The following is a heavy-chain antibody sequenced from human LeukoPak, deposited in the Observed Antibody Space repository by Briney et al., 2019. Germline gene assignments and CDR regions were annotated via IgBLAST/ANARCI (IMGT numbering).Heavy chain of an antibody. CDR2: INHSGST. D-gene: IGHD6-19*01. CDR3: ARSGSSGWYDAFDI. CDR1: GGSFSGYY. Sequence: SEPLSLTCAVYGGSFSGYYWSWIRQPPGKGLEWIGEINHSGSTYYSPSLKSRVTISVDTSKNQFSLKLSSGAAADTAVYYCARSGSSGWYDAFDIWGQGTMVTVSS. J-gene: IGHJ3*02. V-gene: IGHV4-34*01.